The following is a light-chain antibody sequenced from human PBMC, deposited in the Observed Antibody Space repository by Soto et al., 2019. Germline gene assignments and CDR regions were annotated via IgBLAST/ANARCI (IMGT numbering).Light chain of an antibody. V-gene: IGLV2-14*03. CDR3: SSYTSSSTRV. J-gene: IGLJ1*01. CDR2: EVS. CDR1: SSDVGAYDY. Sequence: QSALAQPASVSGSPGQSITISCTGTSSDVGAYDYVSWYQQHPDKAPKLMIYEVSHRPSGVSNRFYGSKSVNTATLTIYGLQAEDEADCYCSSYTSSSTRVFGTGTKVTVL.